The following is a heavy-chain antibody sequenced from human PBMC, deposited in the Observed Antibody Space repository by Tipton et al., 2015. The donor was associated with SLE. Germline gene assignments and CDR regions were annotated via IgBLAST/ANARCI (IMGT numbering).Heavy chain of an antibody. Sequence: TLSLTCAVYGGDFNAYYWSWIRQPPGKGLEWIGYMSYSGSTNDNPSLKSRVTMSLDTSKNQFSLRLNSMTAADTAVYYCARVLTGTSTFDYWGQGTLVTVSS. V-gene: IGHV4-59*01. CDR1: GGDFNAYY. J-gene: IGHJ4*02. D-gene: IGHD1-7*01. CDR3: ARVLTGTSTFDY. CDR2: MSYSGST.